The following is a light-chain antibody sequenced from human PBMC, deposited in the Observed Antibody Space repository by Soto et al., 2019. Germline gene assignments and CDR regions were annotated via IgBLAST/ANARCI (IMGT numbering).Light chain of an antibody. J-gene: IGKJ1*01. CDR2: DAS. CDR3: QQFHSFPWT. V-gene: IGKV1-5*01. CDR1: QTIHSF. Sequence: DIQMTQSPFTLSASVGDRVTITCRASQTIHSFLAWYQQKAGKAPKLLIYDASNLESGVPSRFSGSGSGTEFTLTVSSLQPDDFATFYCQQFHSFPWTFGQGTKVEI.